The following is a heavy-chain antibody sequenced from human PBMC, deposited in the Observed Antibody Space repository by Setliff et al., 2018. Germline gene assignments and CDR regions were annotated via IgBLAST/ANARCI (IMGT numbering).Heavy chain of an antibody. CDR1: EFTFSSYG. V-gene: IGHV3-30*02. CDR3: AKDAYKGATTSATDY. D-gene: IGHD1-26*01. Sequence: GGSLRLSCAASEFTFSSYGMHWVRQAPGKGPEWVAFIRFDGSITYYSDSVRGRFTISRDNSKNTLYLQMDSLRAVDTAIYYCAKDAYKGATTSATDYWGQGTLVTVSS. CDR2: IRFDGSIT. J-gene: IGHJ4*02.